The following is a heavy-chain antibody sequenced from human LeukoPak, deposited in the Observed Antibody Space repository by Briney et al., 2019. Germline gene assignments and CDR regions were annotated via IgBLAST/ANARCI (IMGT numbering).Heavy chain of an antibody. CDR3: AGLWFVSLGSNWFDP. CDR1: GYTFTSYG. V-gene: IGHV1-18*01. J-gene: IGHJ5*02. CDR2: ISAYNGNT. Sequence: ASVKVSCKASGYTFTSYGISWVRQAPGQGLEWMGWISAYNGNTNYAQKLQGRFTMTTDTSTGTAYMELRSLRSDDTAVYYCAGLWFVSLGSNWFDPWGQGTLVTVSS. D-gene: IGHD3-10*01.